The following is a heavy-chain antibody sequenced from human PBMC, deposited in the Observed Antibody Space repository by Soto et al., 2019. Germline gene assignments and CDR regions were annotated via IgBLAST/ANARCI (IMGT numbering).Heavy chain of an antibody. D-gene: IGHD5-18*01. CDR1: GGTFSSYA. V-gene: IGHV1-69*13. J-gene: IGHJ6*03. CDR3: ARDTKTTPRDTAMVGYYYYMDV. Sequence: ASVKVSCKASGGTFSSYAISWVRQAPGQGLEWMGGIIPIFGTANYAQKFQGRVTITADESTSTAYMELSSLRSEDTAVYYCARDTKTTPRDTAMVGYYYYMDVWGKGTTVTVSS. CDR2: IIPIFGTA.